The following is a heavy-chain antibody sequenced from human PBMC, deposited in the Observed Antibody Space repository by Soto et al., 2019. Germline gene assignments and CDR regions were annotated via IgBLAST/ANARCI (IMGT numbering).Heavy chain of an antibody. J-gene: IGHJ6*02. V-gene: IGHV1-18*04. D-gene: IGHD3-3*01. CDR3: ARDQSTILGVVINYYYGMDV. CDR2: ISAYNGNT. Sequence: ASVKVSCKASGYTFTSYGISWVRQAPGQGLEWMGWISAYNGNTNYAQKLQGRVTMTTDTSTSTAYMELRSLRSDDTAVYYCARDQSTILGVVINYYYGMDVWGQGTTVTVSS. CDR1: GYTFTSYG.